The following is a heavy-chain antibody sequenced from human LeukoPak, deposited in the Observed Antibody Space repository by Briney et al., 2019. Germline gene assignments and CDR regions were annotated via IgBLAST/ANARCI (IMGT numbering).Heavy chain of an antibody. V-gene: IGHV1-69*13. D-gene: IGHD6-19*01. CDR1: GGTFSSYA. J-gene: IGHJ6*03. CDR2: IIPIFGTA. Sequence: GASVKVSCKASGGTFSSYAISWVRQAPGQGLEWMGGIIPIFGTANYAQKFQGRVTITADESTSTAYMELSSLRSEDTAVYYCARGRYSSGWYGYYYYYMDVWGKGTTVTISS. CDR3: ARGRYSSGWYGYYYYYMDV.